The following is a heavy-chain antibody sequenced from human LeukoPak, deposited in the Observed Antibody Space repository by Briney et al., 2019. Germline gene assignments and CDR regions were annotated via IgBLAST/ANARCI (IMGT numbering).Heavy chain of an antibody. J-gene: IGHJ5*02. Sequence: SVKVSCKASGYTFTSYYMHWVRQAPGQGLEWMGIINPSGGSTSYAQKFQGRVTMTRDTSTSTVYMELSSLRSEDTAVYYCARVWLGGSQNHYNWFDPWGQGTLVTVSS. CDR2: INPSGGST. V-gene: IGHV1-46*01. CDR3: ARVWLGGSQNHYNWFDP. D-gene: IGHD1-26*01. CDR1: GYTFTSYY.